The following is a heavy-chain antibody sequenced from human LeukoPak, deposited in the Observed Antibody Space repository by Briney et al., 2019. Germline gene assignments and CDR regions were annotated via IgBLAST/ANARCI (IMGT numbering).Heavy chain of an antibody. J-gene: IGHJ6*04. D-gene: IGHD2-2*01. V-gene: IGHV3-23*01. CDR2: ISGSGGST. CDR1: GFTFSSYA. CDR3: AKAEDIVVVPATTDV. Sequence: GGSLRLSCAASGFTFSSYAMSWVRQAPGKGLEWVSAISGSGGSTYYADSVKGRFTISRDNSKNTLYLQMNSLRAEDTAVYYCAKAEDIVVVPATTDVWGKGTTVTVSS.